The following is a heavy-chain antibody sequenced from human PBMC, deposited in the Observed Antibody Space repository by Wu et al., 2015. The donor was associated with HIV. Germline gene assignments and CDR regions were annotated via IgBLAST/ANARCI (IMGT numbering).Heavy chain of an antibody. CDR3: SRSYGGNHYDRSGYLDD. CDR2: IIPMFGSV. J-gene: IGHJ4*02. CDR1: GGTSSNYV. D-gene: IGHD3-22*01. Sequence: QVQLVQSGTEVKKPGSSVKVSCKASGGTSSNYVISWVRQAPGQGLEWMGGIIPMFGSVNYAQKFQGRVTITMDESTITAYMDLSSLTSEDTAVYYCSRSYGGNHYDRSGYLDDWGQGTLVTVSS. V-gene: IGHV1-69*05.